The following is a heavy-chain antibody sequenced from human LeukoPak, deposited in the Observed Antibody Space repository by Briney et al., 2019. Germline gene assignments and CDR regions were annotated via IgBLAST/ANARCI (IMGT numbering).Heavy chain of an antibody. CDR2: INPNSGGT. CDR3: ARKIDAFDI. J-gene: IGHJ3*02. CDR1: GYTFTGYY. Sequence: ASVNVSCKASGYTFTGYYMHWVRQAPGQGLEWMGWINPNSGGTNYAQKFQGWVTMTRDTSISTAYMELSRLRSDDTAEYYCARKIDAFDIWGQGTMVTVSS. V-gene: IGHV1-2*04.